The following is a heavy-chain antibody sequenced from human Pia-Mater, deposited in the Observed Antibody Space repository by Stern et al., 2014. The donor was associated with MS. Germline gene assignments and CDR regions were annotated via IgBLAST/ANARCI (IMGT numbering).Heavy chain of an antibody. Sequence: EVQLVVSGGGLVQPGGFLRLFCAASGFTFSTSWMTWFRQAPGQGMDLVANMIKDGSKNYYAYSVKGRFTVSRDSATTSLTLNINNLRAEDTAVYYCARELYGGPDYWGQGTLVTVSS. D-gene: IGHD4-17*01. CDR2: MIKDGSKN. J-gene: IGHJ4*02. V-gene: IGHV3-7*01. CDR1: GFTFSTSW. CDR3: ARELYGGPDY.